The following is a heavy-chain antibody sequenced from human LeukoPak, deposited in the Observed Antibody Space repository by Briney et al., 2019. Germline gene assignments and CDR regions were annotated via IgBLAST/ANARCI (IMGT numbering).Heavy chain of an antibody. J-gene: IGHJ5*02. CDR1: GYTLTELS. CDR2: FDPEDGET. CDR3: ATPLYSSGRDNWFDP. Sequence: ASVKVSCKVSGYTLTELSMHWVRQAPGKGLEWMGGFDPEDGETIYAQKFQGRVTMTEDTSTDTAYMELSSLRSEDTAVYYCATPLYSSGRDNWFDPWGQGTLVTVSS. D-gene: IGHD6-19*01. V-gene: IGHV1-24*01.